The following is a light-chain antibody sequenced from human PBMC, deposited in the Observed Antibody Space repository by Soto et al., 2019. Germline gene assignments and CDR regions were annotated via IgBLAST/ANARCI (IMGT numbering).Light chain of an antibody. V-gene: IGLV2-18*02. J-gene: IGLJ2*01. Sequence: QSALTQPPSVSGSPGQSVTISCTGTSSDIGSYNRVSWYQQRPGTAPKLMIYEVSNRPSGVPDRFSGSKSGNTASLTISGLQADDEDDYYCSSYTSSITLVFGGGTKLTVL. CDR2: EVS. CDR3: SSYTSSITLV. CDR1: SSDIGSYNR.